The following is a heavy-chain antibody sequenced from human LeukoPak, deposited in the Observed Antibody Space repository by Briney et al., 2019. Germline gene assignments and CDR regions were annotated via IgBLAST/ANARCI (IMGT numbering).Heavy chain of an antibody. V-gene: IGHV4-59*01. J-gene: IGHJ4*02. CDR2: IYYSGST. CDR3: ARAVAGANFDY. D-gene: IGHD6-19*01. CDR1: GGSFSGYY. Sequence: SETLSLTCAVYGGSFSGYYWSWIRQPPGKGLEWIGYIYYSGSTNYNPSLKSRVTISVDTSKNQFSLKLSSVTAADTAVYYCARAVAGANFDYWGQGTLVTVSS.